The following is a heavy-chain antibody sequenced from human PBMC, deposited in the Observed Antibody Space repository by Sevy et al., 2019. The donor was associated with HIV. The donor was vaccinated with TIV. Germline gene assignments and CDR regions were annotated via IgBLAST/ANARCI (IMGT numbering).Heavy chain of an antibody. V-gene: IGHV3-23*01. CDR1: GFTFTNYA. Sequence: GSLRLSCAASGFTFTNYAMNWVRQAPGKGLEWVSGISDSGDTTHYAESVKGRFTISRDNSKNTVSLQMSSLRAEDTAIYYCAKLPSTVMFREKGYWGQGTRVTVSS. J-gene: IGHJ4*02. D-gene: IGHD3-10*01. CDR3: AKLPSTVMFREKGY. CDR2: ISDSGDTT.